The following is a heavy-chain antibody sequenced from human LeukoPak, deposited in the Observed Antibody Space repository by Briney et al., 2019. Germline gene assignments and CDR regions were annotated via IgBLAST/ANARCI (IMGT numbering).Heavy chain of an antibody. D-gene: IGHD4-23*01. CDR2: IRYDGSNK. V-gene: IGHV3-30*02. Sequence: GGSLRLPCAASEFILRTYGMHWVRQAPGKGLEWVAFIRYDGSNKYYADSVKGRFTISRDHSKNTLYLQMNSLRPEDTAVYHCAKDSDPVTPTFFDYWGQGTLVTVSS. CDR1: EFILRTYG. J-gene: IGHJ4*02. CDR3: AKDSDPVTPTFFDY.